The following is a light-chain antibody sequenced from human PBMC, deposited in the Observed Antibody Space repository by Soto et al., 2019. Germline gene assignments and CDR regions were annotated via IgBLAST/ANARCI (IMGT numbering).Light chain of an antibody. J-gene: IGKJ2*01. CDR2: GAS. CDR1: QSVSSN. Sequence: EIVMTQSPATLSVSPGERATLSCRASQSVSSNLAWYQQKSGQAPRLLIYGASTSATGIPARFSGSGSGTEFTLTISSLQSEDFAVYYCQQYNNWPPYTFGQGTKLEI. CDR3: QQYNNWPPYT. V-gene: IGKV3-15*01.